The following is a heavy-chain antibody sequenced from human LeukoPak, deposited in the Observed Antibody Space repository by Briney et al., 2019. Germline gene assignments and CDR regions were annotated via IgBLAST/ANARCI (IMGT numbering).Heavy chain of an antibody. CDR1: GFTFSTYG. CDR2: TFYDGSKS. CDR3: ARDRQEQHQVGSGNHLDNWFDS. V-gene: IGHV3-33*01. D-gene: IGHD1-26*01. J-gene: IGHJ5*01. Sequence: PGRSLRLSCAASGFTFSTYGFHWVRQAPGKGLEWVAATFYDGSKSFYTDSVKGRFTISRDNSKNTLYLQMNSLRAEDSAVYYCARDRQEQHQVGSGNHLDNWFDSWGQGTLVTVSS.